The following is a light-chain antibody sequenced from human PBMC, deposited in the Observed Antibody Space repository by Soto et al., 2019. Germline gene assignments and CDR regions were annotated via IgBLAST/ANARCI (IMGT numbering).Light chain of an antibody. CDR1: SSDVGSHNY. V-gene: IGLV1-51*01. Sequence: QSALTQPASVSGSPGQSITISCTGTSSDVGSHNYVSWYQQHPGKAPKLLIYDNNKRPSGIPDRFSGSKSGTSGTLDITGLQTGDEADYYCATWDYSLTGEVFGGGTKLTVL. J-gene: IGLJ2*01. CDR2: DNN. CDR3: ATWDYSLTGEV.